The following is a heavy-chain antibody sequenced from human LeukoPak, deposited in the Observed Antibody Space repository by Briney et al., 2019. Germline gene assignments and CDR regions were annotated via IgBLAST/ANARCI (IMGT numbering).Heavy chain of an antibody. Sequence: SETLSLTCAVYGGSFSGYYWSWIRQPPGKGLEWIGEINHSGRTNYNPSLKSRLTISVDRSKNQFSLKLSSVTAADTAVYYCARGDILTGYSYWGQGTLVTVSS. D-gene: IGHD3-9*01. CDR1: GGSFSGYY. CDR3: ARGDILTGYSY. V-gene: IGHV4-34*01. J-gene: IGHJ4*02. CDR2: INHSGRT.